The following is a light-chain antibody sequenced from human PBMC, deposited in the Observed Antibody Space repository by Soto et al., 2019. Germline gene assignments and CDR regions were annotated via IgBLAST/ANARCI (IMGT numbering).Light chain of an antibody. J-gene: IGKJ1*01. CDR2: GAA. V-gene: IGKV1-39*01. CDR1: QSISGY. Sequence: DIRLTRSPASLSASVGDGSTIPGRASQSISGYLNWYQQKPGNAPNLLIYGAATLQSGVPSRFSGSGSGTDFTLTISSLQPEDFATYFCQQSYTTPWTFGQGTKVDIK. CDR3: QQSYTTPWT.